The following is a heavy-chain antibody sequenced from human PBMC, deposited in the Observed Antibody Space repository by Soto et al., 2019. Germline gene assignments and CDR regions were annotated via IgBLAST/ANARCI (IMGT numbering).Heavy chain of an antibody. V-gene: IGHV4-39*01. CDR3: ARPGGSGSADGFDI. CDR1: GGSISSASYY. Sequence: QVQLQESGPGLVNPSETLSLSCTVSGGSISSASYYWGWIRRPPGKGLEWIGSVNEIGSTYYKSSLKSRVTISVDTSRNQVSLRLTSVTAADTAVYYCARPGGSGSADGFDIWGQGTMVTVSP. J-gene: IGHJ3*02. D-gene: IGHD3-10*01. CDR2: VNEIGST.